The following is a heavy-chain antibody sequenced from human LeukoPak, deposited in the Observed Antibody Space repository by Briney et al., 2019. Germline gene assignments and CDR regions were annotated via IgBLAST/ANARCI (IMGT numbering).Heavy chain of an antibody. CDR1: GGSFSGYY. Sequence: PSETLSLTCAVYGGSFSGYYWSWIRQPPGKGLEWIGEINHSGSTNYNPSLKSRVTISVDTSKNQFSLKLSSVTAADTAVYYCARGDYDFWSGYPFDYWGQGTLVTVSS. V-gene: IGHV4-34*01. CDR3: ARGDYDFWSGYPFDY. D-gene: IGHD3-3*01. J-gene: IGHJ4*02. CDR2: INHSGST.